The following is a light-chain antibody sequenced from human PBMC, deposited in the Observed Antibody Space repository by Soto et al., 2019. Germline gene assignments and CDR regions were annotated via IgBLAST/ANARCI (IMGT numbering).Light chain of an antibody. V-gene: IGLV1-40*01. CDR2: GNS. CDR3: QSYDSSLSGSV. J-gene: IGLJ3*02. CDR1: SSNIGAGYD. Sequence: QAVVTQPPSVSGAPGQRVTISCTGSSSNIGAGYDVHWYQQLPGTAPKLLIYGNSNRPSGVPDRFSGSKSGTSASLAITGLQAEDEADYSCQSYDSSLSGSVFGGGTKLTVL.